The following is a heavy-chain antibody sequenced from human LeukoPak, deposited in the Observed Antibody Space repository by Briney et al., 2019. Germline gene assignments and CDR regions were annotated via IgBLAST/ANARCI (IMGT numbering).Heavy chain of an antibody. CDR3: ATTRYCNGGSCFALDY. V-gene: IGHV3-21*01. J-gene: IGHJ4*02. Sequence: GGSLRLSCAASGFTFSIYSMNWVRQAPGKGLEWVASISGSTTYIYYADSMKGRFTISRDNAKNSLFLQMNSLRAEDTAVHYCATTRYCNGGSCFALDYWGQGTLVTVSS. D-gene: IGHD2-15*01. CDR2: ISGSTTYI. CDR1: GFTFSIYS.